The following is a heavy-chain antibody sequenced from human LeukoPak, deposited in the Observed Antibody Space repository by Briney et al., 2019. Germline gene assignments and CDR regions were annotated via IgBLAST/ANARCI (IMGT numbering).Heavy chain of an antibody. J-gene: IGHJ6*03. D-gene: IGHD1-26*01. Sequence: GGSLRLSSAASGFAFSSYAMHWVRQAPGKGLERVAVISYDGSNKYYADSVKGRFTISRDNSKNTLYLQMNSLRAEDTAVYYCARDPSGSYYSYYYYYMDVWGKGTTVTVSS. CDR1: GFAFSSYA. V-gene: IGHV3-30*04. CDR2: ISYDGSNK. CDR3: ARDPSGSYYSYYYYYMDV.